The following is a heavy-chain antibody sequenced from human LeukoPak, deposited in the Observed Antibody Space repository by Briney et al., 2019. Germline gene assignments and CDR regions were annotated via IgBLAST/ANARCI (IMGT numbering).Heavy chain of an antibody. CDR2: ISGSGGNR. Sequence: GGSLRLSCAASGFTFSSYAMSWVRQAPGKGLEWVSSISGSGGNRYYADSVKGRFTISRDNSKNTLYLQMNSLRAEDTAVYYCARYYYDSSGYYYFDYGGQGTLVTVSS. D-gene: IGHD3-22*01. CDR3: ARYYYDSSGYYYFDY. CDR1: GFTFSSYA. J-gene: IGHJ4*02. V-gene: IGHV3-23*01.